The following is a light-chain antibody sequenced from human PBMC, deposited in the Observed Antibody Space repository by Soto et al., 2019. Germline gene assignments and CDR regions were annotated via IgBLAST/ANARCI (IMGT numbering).Light chain of an antibody. Sequence: EIVMTQSPATLYVSPGETATLSCRASQSVAGNLAWYQQKPGQPPRLLIYGVSTRATGVPARFSGSGSETDFSLTISSLQIEDFALYYCQQSSNWPPLSFGGGTKVEIK. CDR1: QSVAGN. V-gene: IGKV3-15*01. CDR3: QQSSNWPPLS. J-gene: IGKJ4*01. CDR2: GVS.